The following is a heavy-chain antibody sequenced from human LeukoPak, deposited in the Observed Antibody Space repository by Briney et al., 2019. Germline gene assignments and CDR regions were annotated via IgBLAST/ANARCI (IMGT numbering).Heavy chain of an antibody. D-gene: IGHD1-26*01. CDR1: GFTFSYYG. CDR2: IRYDEAKT. V-gene: IGHV3-30*02. CDR3: AKSHLPNTYSGTYYCDY. J-gene: IGHJ4*02. Sequence: GVSLRLSCAASGFTFSYYGMHWVRQAPGKGLEWVAFIRYDEAKTYFGDSVKGRFSISRDNSKNTVYLQMNSLRAEDTAMYYCAKSHLPNTYSGTYYCDYWGQGTLVTVSS.